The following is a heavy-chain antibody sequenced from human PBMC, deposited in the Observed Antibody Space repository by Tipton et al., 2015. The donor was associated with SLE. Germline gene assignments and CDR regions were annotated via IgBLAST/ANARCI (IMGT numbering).Heavy chain of an antibody. J-gene: IGHJ6*03. CDR2: IYYSGST. CDR1: GGSISSYY. CDR3: ARGRNDYSDYLGYYYYMDV. V-gene: IGHV4-59*01. D-gene: IGHD4-11*01. Sequence: TLSLTCTVSGGSISSYYWSWIRQPPGKGLEWIGYIYYSGSTNYNPSLKSRVTISVDTSKNQFSLKLSSVTAADTAVYYCARGRNDYSDYLGYYYYMDVWGKGTTVTVSS.